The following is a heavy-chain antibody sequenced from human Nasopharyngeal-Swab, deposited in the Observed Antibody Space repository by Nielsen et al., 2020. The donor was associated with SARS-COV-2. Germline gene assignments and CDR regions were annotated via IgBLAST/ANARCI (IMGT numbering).Heavy chain of an antibody. Sequence: GESLKISCAASGFTFSSYWMSWVRQAPGKGLEWVANIKQDGSEKYYVDSVKGRFTISRDNAKNSLYLQMNSLRAEDTAVYYCAKDKGFVSRINWFDPWGQGTLVTVSS. CDR2: IKQDGSEK. CDR3: AKDKGFVSRINWFDP. J-gene: IGHJ5*02. D-gene: IGHD5/OR15-5a*01. CDR1: GFTFSSYW. V-gene: IGHV3-7*01.